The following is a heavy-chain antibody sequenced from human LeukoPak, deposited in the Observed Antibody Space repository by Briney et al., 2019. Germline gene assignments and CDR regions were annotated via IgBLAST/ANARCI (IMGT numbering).Heavy chain of an antibody. J-gene: IGHJ4*02. CDR1: SGSIKTGGNF. D-gene: IGHD6-13*01. CDR3: ARRGQYSTRRHFTH. V-gene: IGHV4-39*01. CDR2: INYLGNT. Sequence: SETMSLTCIVSSGSIKTGGNFWGWIRQPPGKGLEWIGSINYLGNTFYNPCLQGRVTMSVDTSKHQFSLSLTSLNASDTAVYFCARRGQYSTRRHFTHWAPETLVTVSS.